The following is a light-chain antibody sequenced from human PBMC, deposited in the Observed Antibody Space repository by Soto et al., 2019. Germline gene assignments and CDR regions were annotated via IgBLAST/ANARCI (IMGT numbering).Light chain of an antibody. CDR3: AAWDDSLNAHYV. J-gene: IGLJ1*01. V-gene: IGLV2-8*01. CDR1: SSDVGDNY. Sequence: QSVLTQPPSASGSPGQSVTISCTGTSSDVGDNYVSWYQQHLGKAPKLIIYEGSRRPSGVSDRFSGSKSGTSASLAISGLRSEDEADYYCAAWDDSLNAHYVFGTGTKVTVL. CDR2: EGS.